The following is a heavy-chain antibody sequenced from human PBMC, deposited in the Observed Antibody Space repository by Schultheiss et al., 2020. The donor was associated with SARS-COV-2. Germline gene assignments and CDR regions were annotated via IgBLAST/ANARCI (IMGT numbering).Heavy chain of an antibody. CDR1: GFTFSSYA. J-gene: IGHJ6*03. D-gene: IGHD2-2*01. CDR3: ARGGIIDCSSTSCYYYYYYMDV. V-gene: IGHV3-23*01. CDR2: ISGSGGST. Sequence: GGSLRLSCAASGFTFSSYAMSWVRQAPGKGLVWVSSISGSGGSTYYADSVKGRFTISRDNSKNTLYLQMNSLRAEDTAVYYCARGGIIDCSSTSCYYYYYYMDVWGKGTTVTVSS.